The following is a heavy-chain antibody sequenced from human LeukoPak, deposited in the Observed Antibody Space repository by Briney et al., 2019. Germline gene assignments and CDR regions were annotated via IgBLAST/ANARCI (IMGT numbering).Heavy chain of an antibody. CDR3: AREAPHLTPPFR. V-gene: IGHV4-31*03. Sequence: SETLSLTCTVSGGSISSGGYYWSWIRQHPGKGLEWIGYIYYSGSTCYNPSLKSRVTISVDTSKNQFSLKLSSVTAADTAVYYCAREAPHLTPPFRWGQGTLVTVSS. CDR1: GGSISSGGYY. CDR2: IYYSGST. J-gene: IGHJ4*02. D-gene: IGHD3-16*01.